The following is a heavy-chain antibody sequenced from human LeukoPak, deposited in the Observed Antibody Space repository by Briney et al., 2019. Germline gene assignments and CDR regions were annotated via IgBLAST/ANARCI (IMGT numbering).Heavy chain of an antibody. CDR2: IIPIFGTS. J-gene: IGHJ4*02. D-gene: IGHD5-18*01. Sequence: ASVKVSCKASGGTFSSYAINWVRQAPGQGLEWMGGIIPIFGTSDYAHKFQGRVTITADESTSTVYMELSSLRSDDTAIYYCAFEGYNYGYNWGQGTLVTVSS. CDR3: AFEGYNYGYN. CDR1: GGTFSSYA. V-gene: IGHV1-69*13.